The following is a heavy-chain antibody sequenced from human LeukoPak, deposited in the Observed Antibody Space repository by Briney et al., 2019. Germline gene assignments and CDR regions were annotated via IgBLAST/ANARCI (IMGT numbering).Heavy chain of an antibody. CDR3: ARGLGLDY. CDR2: INPSSGGT. D-gene: IGHD4-11*01. Sequence: ASVKVSCKASGYSLNAYYIHWVRQAPGQGFEWMGWINPSSGGTKYAQKFQGRVTMARDTSISTTYMELTRLTSDDTAVYYCARGLGLDYWGQGTLVTVSS. J-gene: IGHJ4*02. CDR1: GYSLNAYY. V-gene: IGHV1-2*02.